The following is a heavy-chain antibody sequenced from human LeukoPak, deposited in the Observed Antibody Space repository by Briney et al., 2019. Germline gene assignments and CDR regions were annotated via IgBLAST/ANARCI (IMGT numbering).Heavy chain of an antibody. CDR2: IYTGGST. D-gene: IGHD1-26*01. CDR3: ARVSVRGAPFDS. CDR1: GGSISGYY. Sequence: PSETLSLTCTVSGGSISGYYWSWIRQPAGRGLECFGRIYTGGSTNYNPSLKSRLTMSVDTSKNQFSLKLSSVTAADTAVYFCARVSVRGAPFDSWGQGTLVTVSS. V-gene: IGHV4-4*07. J-gene: IGHJ4*02.